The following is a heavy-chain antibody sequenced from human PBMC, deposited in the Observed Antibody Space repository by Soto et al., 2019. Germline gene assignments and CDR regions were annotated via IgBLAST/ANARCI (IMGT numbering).Heavy chain of an antibody. D-gene: IGHD3-10*01. J-gene: IGHJ4*02. CDR2: ISGSGGST. CDR3: AKAPIYTNRGYFDY. Sequence: GGSLRLSCAASGFTFSSYAMSWVRQAPGKGLEWVSAISGSGGSTYYADSVKGRFTISRDNSKNTPYLQMNSLRAEDTAVYYCAKAPIYTNRGYFDYWGQGTLVTVSS. CDR1: GFTFSSYA. V-gene: IGHV3-23*01.